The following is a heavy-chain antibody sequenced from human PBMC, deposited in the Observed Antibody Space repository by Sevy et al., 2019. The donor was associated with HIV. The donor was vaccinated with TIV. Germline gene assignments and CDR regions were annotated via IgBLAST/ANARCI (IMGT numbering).Heavy chain of an antibody. CDR2: ISYDGSNK. V-gene: IGHV3-30*04. CDR1: GFTFSSYA. D-gene: IGHD3-10*01. CDR3: ARTPMVRGVIDYYYGMDV. Sequence: GGSPRLSCAASGFTFSSYAMHWVRQAPGKGLEWVAVISYDGSNKYYADSVKGRFTISRDNSKNTLYLQMNSLRAEDTAVYYCARTPMVRGVIDYYYGMDVWGQGTTVTVSS. J-gene: IGHJ6*02.